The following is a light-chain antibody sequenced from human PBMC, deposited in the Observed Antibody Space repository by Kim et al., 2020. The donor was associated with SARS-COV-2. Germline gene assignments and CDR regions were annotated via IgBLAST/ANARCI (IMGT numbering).Light chain of an antibody. CDR2: DVR. Sequence: QSVLTQPASVSGSPGKSITISCTGTSRDVGGYDYVSWYQQHPGKAPKLMIYDVRNRPSGVSNRFSGSKSGNTASLTISGLQVEDEADYYCSSYTSSSSLEVFGGGTQLTVL. CDR3: SSYTSSSSLEV. CDR1: SRDVGGYDY. V-gene: IGLV2-14*03. J-gene: IGLJ2*01.